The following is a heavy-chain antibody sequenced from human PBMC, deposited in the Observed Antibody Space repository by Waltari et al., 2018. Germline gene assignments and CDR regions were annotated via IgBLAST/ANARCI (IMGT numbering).Heavy chain of an antibody. J-gene: IGHJ6*02. CDR1: GYPFTASD. V-gene: IGHV1-8*01. CDR3: ATSIAPPEDYIYHGLDV. D-gene: IGHD2-21*01. CDR2: MNPDIGTT. Sequence: QVPLVQSGAEVTTPGASLTFSCKSSGYPFTASDIIWGRLATGQGLEWLGWMNPDIGTTGFAEKFQGRLAMTRDTSTSTAYLELSGLTSDDTAVYFCATSIAPPEDYIYHGLDVWGQGTTVTVS.